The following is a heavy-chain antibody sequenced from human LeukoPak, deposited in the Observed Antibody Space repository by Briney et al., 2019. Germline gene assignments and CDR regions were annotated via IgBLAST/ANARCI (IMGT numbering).Heavy chain of an antibody. CDR3: ARGYDSTFDY. Sequence: SETLSLTCTVSGGSISSYYWSWIRQPPGKGLEWIGSIYYSGSTYYNPSLKSRVTISVDTSKNQFSLKLSSVTAADTAVYYCARGYDSTFDYWGQGTLVTVSS. D-gene: IGHD3-3*01. CDR1: GGSISSYY. CDR2: IYYSGST. V-gene: IGHV4-59*01. J-gene: IGHJ4*02.